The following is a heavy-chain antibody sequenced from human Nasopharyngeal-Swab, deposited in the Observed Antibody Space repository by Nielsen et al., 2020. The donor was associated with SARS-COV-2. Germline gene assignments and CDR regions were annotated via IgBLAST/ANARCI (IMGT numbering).Heavy chain of an antibody. V-gene: IGHV5-51*01. D-gene: IGHD3-16*01. CDR2: IYPGDSDT. J-gene: IGHJ4*02. Sequence: VRQMPGKGLEWMGIIYPGDSDTRYSPSFQGQVTISADKSISTAYLQWSSLKASDTAMEEWARKGRGPGEDWGKGKRGNVSS. CDR3: ARKGRGPGED.